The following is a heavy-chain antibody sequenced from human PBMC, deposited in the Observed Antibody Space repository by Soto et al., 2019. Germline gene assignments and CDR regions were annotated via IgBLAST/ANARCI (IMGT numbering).Heavy chain of an antibody. D-gene: IGHD3-9*01. Sequence: EVKLLESGGGLVQSGGSLRLSCAGSGFTFGRYALSWVRQAPGKGLEWVSTISSSGGSTWYADSVKGRFTISRDNSVSRVYVQRNSLRAEDTAVYYCAKDVVIRYFDWFDYWGQGTLVTVSS. CDR2: ISSSGGST. J-gene: IGHJ4*02. CDR1: GFTFGRYA. CDR3: AKDVVIRYFDWFDY. V-gene: IGHV3-23*01.